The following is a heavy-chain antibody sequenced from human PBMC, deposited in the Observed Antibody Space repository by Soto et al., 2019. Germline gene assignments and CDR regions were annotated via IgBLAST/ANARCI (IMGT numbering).Heavy chain of an antibody. J-gene: IGHJ5*02. CDR3: ARVSGSGSYYGFDP. D-gene: IGHD3-10*01. CDR2: IYHSGST. CDR1: GGSISTSNW. Sequence: PSETLSLTCAVSGGSISTSNWWSWVRQPPGKGLEWIGEIYHSGSTNYNPSLKSRVTISVDKSKNQFSLKLSSVTAADTAVYYCARVSGSGSYYGFDPWGQGTLVTVS. V-gene: IGHV4-4*02.